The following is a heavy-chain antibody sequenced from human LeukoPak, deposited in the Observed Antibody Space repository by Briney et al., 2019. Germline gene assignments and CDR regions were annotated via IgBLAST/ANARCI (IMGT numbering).Heavy chain of an antibody. CDR1: GGSISSYY. V-gene: IGHV4-59*08. CDR3: ARLGPPITMIVGSHAFDI. D-gene: IGHD3-22*01. CDR2: IYYSGST. Sequence: PSETLSLTCTVSGGSISSYYWSWIRQPPGKGLEWIGYIYYSGSTNYNPSLKSRVTISVDTSKNQFSLKLSSVTAADTAVYYCARLGPPITMIVGSHAFDIWGQGTMVTVSS. J-gene: IGHJ3*02.